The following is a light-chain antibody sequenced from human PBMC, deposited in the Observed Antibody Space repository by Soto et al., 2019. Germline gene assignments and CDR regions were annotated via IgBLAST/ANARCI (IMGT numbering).Light chain of an antibody. CDR2: RAS. CDR3: QQYGSSPLT. J-gene: IGKJ4*01. CDR1: QSVSSDY. V-gene: IGKV3-20*01. Sequence: EIVLTQSPGTLSLSPGERATLSCRASQSVSSDYLAWYQQKPGQTPKVLIYRASSRATGIPDRFSGSGSGTDFTLTISRLEPEDFAVSYCQQYGSSPLTFGGGTKVEIK.